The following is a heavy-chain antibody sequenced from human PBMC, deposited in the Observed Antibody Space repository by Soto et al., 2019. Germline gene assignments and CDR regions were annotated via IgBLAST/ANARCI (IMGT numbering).Heavy chain of an antibody. Sequence: PGGSLRLSCAASGFTVSSNYMNLVRQAPGKGLEWVSFIYSGGRTYYAGSLKGRFSISRDNSKDTLYLQMNSLRAEAAAFYSCARDIPGISTLRRTGYFASSGQGA. CDR2: IYSGGRT. CDR3: ARDIPGISTLRRTGYFAS. CDR1: GFTVSSNY. V-gene: IGHV3-53*01. J-gene: IGHJ4*02. D-gene: IGHD3-10*01.